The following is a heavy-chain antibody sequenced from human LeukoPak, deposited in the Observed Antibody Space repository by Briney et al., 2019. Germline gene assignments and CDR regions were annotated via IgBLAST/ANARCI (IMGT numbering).Heavy chain of an antibody. CDR2: IYTSGST. D-gene: IGHD2-2*01. V-gene: IGHV4-61*02. CDR1: GGSISSGSYY. J-gene: IGHJ4*02. Sequence: SETLSLTCTVSGGSISSGSYYWSWIRQPAGKGLEWIGRIYTSGSTNYNPSLKSRVTISVDTSKNQFSLKLSSVTAADTAVYYCARGGERYCSSTSCSLDYWDQGTLVTVSS. CDR3: ARGGERYCSSTSCSLDY.